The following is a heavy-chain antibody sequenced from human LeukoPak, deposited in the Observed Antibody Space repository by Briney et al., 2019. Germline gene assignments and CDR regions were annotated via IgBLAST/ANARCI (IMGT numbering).Heavy chain of an antibody. Sequence: ASVKVSCKVSGYTFTDYYMHWVQQAPGKGLERMGLVDPEDGETIYAEKFQGRVTITADASTDTAYMELSSLRSEDTAVYYCVLRDSCDYYFDYWGQGTMVTVSS. CDR1: GYTFTDYY. CDR2: VDPEDGET. V-gene: IGHV1-69-2*01. D-gene: IGHD2-15*01. J-gene: IGHJ4*02. CDR3: VLRDSCDYYFDY.